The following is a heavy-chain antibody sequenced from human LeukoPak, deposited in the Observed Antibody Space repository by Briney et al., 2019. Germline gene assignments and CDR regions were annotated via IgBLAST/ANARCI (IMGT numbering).Heavy chain of an antibody. J-gene: IGHJ3*02. Sequence: SETLSLTCTVSGGSISSYYWSWIRQPPGKGLEWIGYYYYRGSTNYNPPLKRRVTLPVDPSKHQVSPKLRSVTAADTAVYFCASLPTRGYDAFHIWGQGTMVTVSS. D-gene: IGHD3-10*01. CDR3: ASLPTRGYDAFHI. V-gene: IGHV4-59*01. CDR1: GGSISSYY. CDR2: YYYRGST.